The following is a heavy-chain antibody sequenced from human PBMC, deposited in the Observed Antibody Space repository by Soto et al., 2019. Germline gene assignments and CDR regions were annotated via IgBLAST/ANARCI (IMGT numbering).Heavy chain of an antibody. CDR2: IYYSGNT. D-gene: IGHD3-22*01. CDR3: ARQSSAYFLFGPFSY. J-gene: IGHJ4*02. CDR1: GTSIFSHY. V-gene: IGHV4-59*08. Sequence: PSETLSLTCTVSGTSIFSHYWSWIRQPPGKGLEWIGYIYYSGNTNYNPSLKSRVAISVDTSKNQFSLKLSSVTAADTAVYYCARQSSAYFLFGPFSYWGQGSLVTVSS.